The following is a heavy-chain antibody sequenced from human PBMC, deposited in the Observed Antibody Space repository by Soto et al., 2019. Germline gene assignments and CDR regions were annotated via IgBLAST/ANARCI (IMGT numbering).Heavy chain of an antibody. D-gene: IGHD3-22*01. CDR3: AKGVQGSTLRPYYYDSSGYYYHAFNI. CDR2: ISSNGGST. J-gene: IGHJ3*02. V-gene: IGHV3-64D*06. Sequence: WGSLRLSCSASGFTFSSYAMHWVRQAPGKGLEYVSVISSNGGSTYHADSVKGRFTISRDNSKNTLYLQMSSLRAEDTAVYYCAKGVQGSTLRPYYYDSSGYYYHAFNILGQEAKLTV. CDR1: GFTFSSYA.